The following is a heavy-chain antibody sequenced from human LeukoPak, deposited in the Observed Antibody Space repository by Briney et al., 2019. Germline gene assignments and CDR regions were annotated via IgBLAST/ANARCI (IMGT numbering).Heavy chain of an antibody. Sequence: SETLSLTCTVSGGSISSSSYYWGWIRQPPGKGLEWIGSIYYSGSTYYNPSLKSRVTISVDTSKNQFSLKLSSVTAADTAVYYCARSFNYYDSSGYYTRGKEFDYWGQGTLVTVSS. CDR2: IYYSGST. J-gene: IGHJ4*02. V-gene: IGHV4-39*01. CDR1: GGSISSSSYY. D-gene: IGHD3-22*01. CDR3: ARSFNYYDSSGYYTRGKEFDY.